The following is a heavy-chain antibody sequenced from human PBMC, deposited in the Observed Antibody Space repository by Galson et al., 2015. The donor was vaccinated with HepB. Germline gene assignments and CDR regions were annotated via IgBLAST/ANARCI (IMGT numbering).Heavy chain of an antibody. CDR3: ARGGYGDYALSLGY. Sequence: SLRLSCAASGFTVSSNYMSWVRQAPGKGLEWVSVIYSGGSTYYADSVKGRFTISRDNSKNTLYLQMNSLRAEDTAVYYCARGGYGDYALSLGYWGQGTLVTVSS. CDR2: IYSGGST. D-gene: IGHD4-17*01. CDR1: GFTVSSNY. V-gene: IGHV3-53*01. J-gene: IGHJ4*02.